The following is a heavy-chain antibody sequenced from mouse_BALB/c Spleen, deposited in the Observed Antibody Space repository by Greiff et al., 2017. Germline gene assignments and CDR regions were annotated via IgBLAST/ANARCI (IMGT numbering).Heavy chain of an antibody. CDR1: GYSITSDYA. D-gene: IGHD4-1*01. CDR3: ARSNWDEAD. CDR2: ISYSGST. J-gene: IGHJ3*01. Sequence: EVQLQQSGPGLVKPSQSLSLTCTVTGYSITSDYAWNWIRQFPGNKLEWMGYISYSGSTSYNPSLKSRISITRDTSKNQFFLQLNSVTTEDTATYYCARSNWDEADWGQGTLVTVSA. V-gene: IGHV3-2*02.